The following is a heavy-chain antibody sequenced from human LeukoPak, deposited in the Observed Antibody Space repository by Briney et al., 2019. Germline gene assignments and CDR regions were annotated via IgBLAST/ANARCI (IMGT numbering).Heavy chain of an antibody. CDR3: AGETGRYYDSRGPPVHWFDP. D-gene: IGHD3-22*01. CDR1: GGSFSSYA. J-gene: IGHJ5*02. V-gene: IGHV1-69*05. CDR2: IIPIFGTA. Sequence: GSSVTVSCKASGGSFSSYAFSWVRQAPGPGLEWMGGIIPIFGTANYAQKFQGRATITTDESTSTAYMEPSSLRSENTAVYYCAGETGRYYDSRGPPVHWFDPWGQGTLVTVSS.